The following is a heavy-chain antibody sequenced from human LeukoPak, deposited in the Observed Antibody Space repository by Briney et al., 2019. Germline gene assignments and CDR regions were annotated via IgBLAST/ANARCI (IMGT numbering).Heavy chain of an antibody. CDR3: AKDPSLLWFGELLNY. V-gene: IGHV3-23*01. D-gene: IGHD3-10*01. CDR2: ISGSGGST. Sequence: GGSLRLSCAASGFTFSSYAMSWVRQAPGKGLEWVSAISGSGGSTYYADSVKGRFTISRDNSKNTLYLQMNSLRAEDTAVYYCAKDPSLLWFGELLNYWGQGTLVTVSS. J-gene: IGHJ4*02. CDR1: GFTFSSYA.